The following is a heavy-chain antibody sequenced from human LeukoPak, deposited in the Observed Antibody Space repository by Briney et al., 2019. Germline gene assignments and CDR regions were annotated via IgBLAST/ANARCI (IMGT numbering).Heavy chain of an antibody. CDR1: GGSISSYY. CDR3: ARHLSRYSGSFNFDY. D-gene: IGHD1-26*01. CDR2: IYYSGST. Sequence: SETLSLTCTVSGGSISSYYWSWIRQPPGKGLEWIGYIYYSGSTNYNPSLKSGVTISVDTSKNQFSLKLSSVTAADTAVYYCARHLSRYSGSFNFDYWGQGTLVTVSS. V-gene: IGHV4-59*08. J-gene: IGHJ4*02.